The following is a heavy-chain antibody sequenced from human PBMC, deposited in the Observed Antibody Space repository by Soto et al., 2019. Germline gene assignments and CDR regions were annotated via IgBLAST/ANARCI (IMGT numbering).Heavy chain of an antibody. Sequence: PGESLKISCKGSGYSFTSYWIGWVRQMPGKGLEWMGIIYPGDSDTRYSPSFQGQVTISADKSISTAYLQWSSLKASDTAMYYCARWEEEYYDSSAAPVGFWFDPWGQGTLVTVSS. CDR2: IYPGDSDT. CDR3: ARWEEEYYDSSAAPVGFWFDP. CDR1: GYSFTSYW. V-gene: IGHV5-51*01. J-gene: IGHJ5*02. D-gene: IGHD3-22*01.